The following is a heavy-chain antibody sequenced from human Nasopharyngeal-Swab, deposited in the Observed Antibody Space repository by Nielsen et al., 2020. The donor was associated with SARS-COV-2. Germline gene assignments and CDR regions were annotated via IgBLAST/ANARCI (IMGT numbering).Heavy chain of an antibody. D-gene: IGHD6-13*01. CDR1: GFTFTSSA. V-gene: IGHV1-58*01. CDR2: IVVGSGNT. J-gene: IGHJ6*02. CDR3: AGEMRSSSWYGGRGMDV. Sequence: SVKVSCKASGFTFTSSAVQWVRQARGQRLEWIGWIVVGSGNTNYAQKFQERVTITRDMSTSTAYMELNSLRAEDTAVYYCAGEMRSSSWYGGRGMDVWGQGTTVTVSS.